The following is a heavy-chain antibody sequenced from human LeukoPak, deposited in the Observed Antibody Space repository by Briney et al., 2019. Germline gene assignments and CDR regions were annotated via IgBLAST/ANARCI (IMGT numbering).Heavy chain of an antibody. V-gene: IGHV3-21*01. Sequence: GGSLRLSGAASGFTFSRYNMNWVRQAPGKGLEWVSSITSSSIYIYYADSMKGRFTISRDNAKNSLYLQMNSLRAEDTAVYYCARGTMFPYHFDYWGQGTLVTVSS. CDR3: ARGTMFPYHFDY. CDR2: ITSSSIYI. CDR1: GFTFSRYN. D-gene: IGHD3-10*02. J-gene: IGHJ4*02.